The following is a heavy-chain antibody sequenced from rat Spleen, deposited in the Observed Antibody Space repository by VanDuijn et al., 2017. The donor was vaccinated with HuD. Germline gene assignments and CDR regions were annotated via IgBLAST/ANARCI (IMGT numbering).Heavy chain of an antibody. CDR1: GFNLSDYA. J-gene: IGHJ2*01. CDR3: ARRHYGYTDYFDY. CDR2: IVYDGSST. Sequence: EVQLVESGGGLVQPERSLRLSCAASGFNLSDYAMAWVRQAPKKGLEWVATIVYDGSSTYYRDSVKGRFTISRDNAKSTLYLQMDSLRSEDTATYYCARRHYGYTDYFDYWGQGVMVTVSS. V-gene: IGHV5-17*01. D-gene: IGHD1-9*01.